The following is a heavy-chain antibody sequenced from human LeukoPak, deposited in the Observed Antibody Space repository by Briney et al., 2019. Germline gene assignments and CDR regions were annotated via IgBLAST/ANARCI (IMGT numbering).Heavy chain of an antibody. CDR3: AIWRQLVPFDY. Sequence: GGSLRLSCAASGFTFSSYSMNWVRQAPGKGLEWVSSISSSSSYIYYADSVKGRFTISRDNAKNSLYLQMNSLRAEDAAVYYCAIWRQLVPFDYWGQGTLVTVSS. J-gene: IGHJ4*02. CDR2: ISSSSSYI. V-gene: IGHV3-21*01. D-gene: IGHD6-13*01. CDR1: GFTFSSYS.